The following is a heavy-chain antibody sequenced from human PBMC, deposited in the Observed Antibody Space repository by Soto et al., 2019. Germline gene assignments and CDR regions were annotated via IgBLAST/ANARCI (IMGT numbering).Heavy chain of an antibody. D-gene: IGHD6-13*01. CDR3: ASSDSRSLKYDL. CDR1: GGTFSSYA. V-gene: IGHV1-69*01. J-gene: IGHJ5*02. CDR2: IIPIFGTA. Sequence: GSSVKVSGKASGGTFSSYAISWVLQAPGQGLEWMGGIIPIFGTANYAQKFQGRVTITADESTSTAYMELSSLRSEDTAVYYCASSDSRSLKYDLWGQGTLVTVSS.